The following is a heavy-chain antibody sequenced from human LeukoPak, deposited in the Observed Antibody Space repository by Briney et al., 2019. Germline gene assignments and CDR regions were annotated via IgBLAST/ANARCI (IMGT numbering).Heavy chain of an antibody. D-gene: IGHD6-19*01. Sequence: PGGSLRLSCAASGFTFSSYGMHWVRQAPGKGLEWVAVISYDGSNKYYADSVKGRLTISRDNSKNTLYLQMNSLRAEDTAVYYCAKVSIAVAQSYYYGMDVWGQGTTVTVSS. CDR3: AKVSIAVAQSYYYGMDV. CDR1: GFTFSSYG. J-gene: IGHJ6*02. CDR2: ISYDGSNK. V-gene: IGHV3-30*18.